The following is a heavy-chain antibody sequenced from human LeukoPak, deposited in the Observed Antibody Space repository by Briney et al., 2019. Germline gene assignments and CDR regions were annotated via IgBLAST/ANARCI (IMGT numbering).Heavy chain of an antibody. D-gene: IGHD1-26*01. J-gene: IGHJ4*02. CDR2: IYYSGNT. CDR1: GGSITSSSYY. V-gene: IGHV4-39*01. Sequence: SETLSLTCTVSGGSITSSSYYWGWIRQPPGKGLEWIGNIYYSGNTYYNLSLKSRVAISVDTSKNQFSLRLSSVTAADTAVYYCASGGSYGGFGGYWGQGTLVTVSS. CDR3: ASGGSYGGFGGY.